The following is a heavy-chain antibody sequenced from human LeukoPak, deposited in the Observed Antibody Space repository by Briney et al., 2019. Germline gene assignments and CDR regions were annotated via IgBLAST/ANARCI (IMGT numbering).Heavy chain of an antibody. J-gene: IGHJ5*02. CDR2: IRPTDGST. CDR3: TRTINSWFDP. CDR1: GYTFINHY. V-gene: IGHV1-46*01. Sequence: ASVKISCKPSGYTFINHYIHWVRQAPGQGLEWMGVIRPTDGSTSYAQNFQGRLSMTSDTSTSTAYMELSSLGSEDTAIYYCTRTINSWFDPWGQGTPVSVSS. D-gene: IGHD3-9*01.